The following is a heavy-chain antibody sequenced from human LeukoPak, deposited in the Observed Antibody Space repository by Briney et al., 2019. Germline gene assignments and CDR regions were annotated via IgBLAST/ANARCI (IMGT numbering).Heavy chain of an antibody. D-gene: IGHD3-10*01. CDR1: GYSISSYY. CDR2: IYYSGST. CDR3: ARDLYGSGSFTDY. V-gene: IGHV4-59*01. Sequence: SETLSLTCTVSGYSISSYYWSWIRQSPGKGLEWIGYIYYSGSTNYNPSLKSRVTISVDTSKNQFSLKLSSVTAADTAVYYCARDLYGSGSFTDYWGQGTLVTVSS. J-gene: IGHJ4*02.